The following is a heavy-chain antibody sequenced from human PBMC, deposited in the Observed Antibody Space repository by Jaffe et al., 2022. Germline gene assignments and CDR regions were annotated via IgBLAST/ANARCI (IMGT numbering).Heavy chain of an antibody. CDR2: IKQDGSEK. V-gene: IGHV3-7*01. CDR3: ARDEGVVVPDALGGYYYYYMDV. Sequence: EVQLVESGGGLVQPGGSLRLSCAASGFTFSSYWMSWVRQAPGKGLEWVANIKQDGSEKYYVDSVKGRFTISRDNAENSLYLQMNSLRAEDTAVYYCARDEGVVVPDALGGYYYYYMDVWGKGTTVTVSS. D-gene: IGHD2-2*01. CDR1: GFTFSSYW. J-gene: IGHJ6*03.